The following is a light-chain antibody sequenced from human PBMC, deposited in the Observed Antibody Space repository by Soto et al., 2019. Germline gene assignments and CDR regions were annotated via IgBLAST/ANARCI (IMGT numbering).Light chain of an antibody. CDR1: QIVSSTY. CDR3: QQYDVTPPNT. Sequence: EIVLTQSPGTLPLSPGERATLSCRASQIVSSTYLAWFQQKAGQAPRLLIYGASTRATGIPDRFSGSGSGTDFTLTISGLEPEDFALYYCQQYDVTPPNTFGGGTKGEV. CDR2: GAS. V-gene: IGKV3-20*01. J-gene: IGKJ4*01.